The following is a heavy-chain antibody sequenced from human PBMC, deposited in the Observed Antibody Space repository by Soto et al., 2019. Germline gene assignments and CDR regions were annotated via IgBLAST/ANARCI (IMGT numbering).Heavy chain of an antibody. D-gene: IGHD2-15*01. J-gene: IGHJ6*03. CDR3: ARRNTVAATRYYYYMDV. Sequence: SETLSLTCTVSGGSISSYYWSWIRQPPGKGLEWIGYIYYSGSTNYNPSLKSRVTISVDTSKNQFSLKLSSVTAADTAVYYCARRNTVAATRYYYYMDVWGKGTTVTVSS. CDR2: IYYSGST. V-gene: IGHV4-59*08. CDR1: GGSISSYY.